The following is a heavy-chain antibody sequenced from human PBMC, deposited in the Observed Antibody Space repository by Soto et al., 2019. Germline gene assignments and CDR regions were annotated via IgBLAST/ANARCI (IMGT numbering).Heavy chain of an antibody. Sequence: QVELVESGGGVVQPGKSLRLSCVASGFSIRTYGMHWVRQAPGKGLEWVAVIWSDGSDQLYADSMKGRLTISRDNAKNTLYLQVNSLRADDTAAYFCATEPRISSRGRGGMAVCGHGTTVIVSS. CDR1: GFSIRTYG. CDR2: IWSDGSDQ. D-gene: IGHD2-21*01. V-gene: IGHV3-33*01. J-gene: IGHJ6*02. CDR3: ATEPRISSRGRGGMAV.